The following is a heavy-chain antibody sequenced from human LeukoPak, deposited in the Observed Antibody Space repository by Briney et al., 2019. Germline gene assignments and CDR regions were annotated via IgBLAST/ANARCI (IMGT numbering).Heavy chain of an antibody. V-gene: IGHV4-34*01. CDR1: GGSLSDHY. CDR2: ITHSGNT. Sequence: PSETLSLTCAVYGGSLSDHYWSWIRQSPGKGLEWIGEITHSGNTSYNPSLHGLLTISKDASKNQYSLKLSFVTAADTAVYYCASVPLRDGHLPNHFDYWGQGTLVTVSS. D-gene: IGHD1-14*01. J-gene: IGHJ4*02. CDR3: ASVPLRDGHLPNHFDY.